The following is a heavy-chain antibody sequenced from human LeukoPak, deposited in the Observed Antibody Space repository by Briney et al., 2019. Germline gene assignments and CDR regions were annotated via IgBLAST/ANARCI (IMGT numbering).Heavy chain of an antibody. CDR1: GGSFSGYY. CDR3: ARGSTTVRGVIQPDFDY. Sequence: SETLSLTCAVYGGSFSGYYWSWIRQPPGKGLEWIGEINHSGSTNYNPSLKSRVTISVDTSKNQFSLKLSSVTAADTAVYYCARGSTTVRGVIQPDFDYWGQGTLVTVSS. D-gene: IGHD3-10*01. CDR2: INHSGST. J-gene: IGHJ4*02. V-gene: IGHV4-34*01.